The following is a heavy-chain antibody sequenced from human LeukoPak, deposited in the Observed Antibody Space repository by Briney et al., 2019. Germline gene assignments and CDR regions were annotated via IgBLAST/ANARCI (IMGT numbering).Heavy chain of an antibody. J-gene: IGHJ5*02. Sequence: SGPTLLHPTQTLTLTCTFSGFSLSTSGVGVGWIRQPPGKALEWLALIYWDDDKRYSPSLKSRLTITKDTSNNQVVLTMTNMDPVDTATYYCAHRRVANWFDPWGQGTLVTVSS. D-gene: IGHD2-15*01. CDR1: GFSLSTSGVG. V-gene: IGHV2-5*02. CDR2: IYWDDDK. CDR3: AHRRVANWFDP.